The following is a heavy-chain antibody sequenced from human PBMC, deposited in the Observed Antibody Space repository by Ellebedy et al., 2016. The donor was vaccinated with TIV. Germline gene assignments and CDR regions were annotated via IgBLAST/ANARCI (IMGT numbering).Heavy chain of an antibody. V-gene: IGHV4-59*12. CDR3: ASGGVDSSGWFRYIRDY. Sequence: SETLSLXXTVSGGSISSYYWSWIRQPPGKGLEWIGYIYYSGSTNYNPSLKSRVTISVDTSKNQFSLKLSSVTAADTAVYYCASGGVDSSGWFRYIRDYWGQGTLVTVSS. J-gene: IGHJ4*02. D-gene: IGHD6-19*01. CDR2: IYYSGST. CDR1: GGSISSYY.